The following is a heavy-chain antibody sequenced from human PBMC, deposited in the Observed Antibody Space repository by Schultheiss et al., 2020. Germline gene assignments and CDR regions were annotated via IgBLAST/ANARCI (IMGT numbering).Heavy chain of an antibody. J-gene: IGHJ3*02. V-gene: IGHV2-5*08. CDR1: GFSLSTSGMC. CDR3: ARITLLYDYVWGSYRFYAFDI. CDR2: IDWDDDK. D-gene: IGHD3-16*02. Sequence: SGPTLVKPTQTLTLTCTFSGFSLSTSGMCVSWIRQPPGKALEWLARIDWDDDKRYSPSLKSRLTITKDTSKNQVVLTMTNMDPVDTATYYCARITLLYDYVWGSYRFYAFDIWGQGTMVTVSS.